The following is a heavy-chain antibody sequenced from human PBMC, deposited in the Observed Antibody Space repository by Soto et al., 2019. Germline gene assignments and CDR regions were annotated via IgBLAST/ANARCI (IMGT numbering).Heavy chain of an antibody. V-gene: IGHV3-49*04. CDR1: GVSFGEYA. D-gene: IGHD3-9*01. CDR2: IRSKAYGGTT. J-gene: IGHJ4*02. CDR3: PMENYDILRDHRDYFDY. Sequence: PGGSPGLSCTASGVSFGEYAMSWVGQGPGKGLERVGFIRSKAYGGTTEYAASVKGRFTISRDDSKSIAYLQMNSLKAEDTAVYYCPMENYDILRDHRDYFDYWGQGTLVTVGS.